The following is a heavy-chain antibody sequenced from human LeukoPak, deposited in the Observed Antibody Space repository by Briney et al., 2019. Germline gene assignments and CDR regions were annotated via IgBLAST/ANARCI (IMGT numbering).Heavy chain of an antibody. Sequence: ASVKVSCKASGYTLTSYDINWVRQATGQGLEWMGWMNPNSGNTGYAQKFQGRVTMTRNTSISTAYMELSSLRSEDTAVYYCARHAAEVGGGFDPWGQGTLVTVSS. J-gene: IGHJ5*02. CDR2: MNPNSGNT. CDR3: ARHAAEVGGGFDP. CDR1: GYTLTSYD. D-gene: IGHD2-2*01. V-gene: IGHV1-8*01.